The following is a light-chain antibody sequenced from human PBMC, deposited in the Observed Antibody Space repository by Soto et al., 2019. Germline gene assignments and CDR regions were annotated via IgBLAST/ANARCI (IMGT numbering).Light chain of an antibody. CDR2: LNSDGSH. V-gene: IGLV4-69*01. J-gene: IGLJ3*02. CDR1: SGHSSYA. Sequence: QPVLTQSPSASASLGASVKLTCTLRSGHSSYAIAWHQQQPEKGPRYLMKLNSDGSHSKGDGIPDRFSGSSSGAERYLTISSLQSEDEADYYCQTWGTGGGVFGGGTKVTVL. CDR3: QTWGTGGGV.